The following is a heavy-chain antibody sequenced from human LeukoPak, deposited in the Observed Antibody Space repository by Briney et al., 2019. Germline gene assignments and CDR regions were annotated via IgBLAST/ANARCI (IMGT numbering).Heavy chain of an antibody. CDR1: GFTVSSKY. CDR3: ARDGYSDGYYYYDS. V-gene: IGHV3-53*01. Sequence: SGGSLRLSCAASGFTVSSKYMTWVRQAPGKGLEWVSVIYAGGATYYADSVKGRFAIPRDNSKNTVYLQMNSLRAEDTAVYYCARDGYSDGYYYYDSWGQGTLVTVSS. CDR2: IYAGGAT. D-gene: IGHD3-22*01. J-gene: IGHJ4*02.